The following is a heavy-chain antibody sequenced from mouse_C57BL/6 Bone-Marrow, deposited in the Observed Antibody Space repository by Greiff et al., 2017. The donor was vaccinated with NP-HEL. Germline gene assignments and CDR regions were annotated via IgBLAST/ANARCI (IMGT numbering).Heavy chain of an antibody. CDR3: AREAYYYGGAY. CDR1: GFTFSSYG. CDR2: ISSGGSYT. V-gene: IGHV5-6*01. J-gene: IGHJ3*01. Sequence: EVHLVESGGDLVKPGGSLKLSCAASGFTFSSYGMSWVRQTPDKRLEWVATISSGGSYTYYPDSVKGRFTISRDNAKNTLYLQMSSLKSEDTAMYYCAREAYYYGGAYWGQGTLVTVSA. D-gene: IGHD1-1*01.